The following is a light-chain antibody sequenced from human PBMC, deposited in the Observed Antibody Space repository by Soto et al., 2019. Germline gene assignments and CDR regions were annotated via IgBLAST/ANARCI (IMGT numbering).Light chain of an antibody. CDR2: GAS. CDR1: QSVGSN. CDR3: QQYNNWPPYT. J-gene: IGKJ2*01. V-gene: IGKV3-15*01. Sequence: EIVMTQSPSTLSMSPGERATLSCWASQSVGSNLAWYQQKPGQAPRLLIYGASTRATGIPARFSGSGSGTEFTLLISSLQSEDFAVYYCQQYNNWPPYTFGQGTKLEIK.